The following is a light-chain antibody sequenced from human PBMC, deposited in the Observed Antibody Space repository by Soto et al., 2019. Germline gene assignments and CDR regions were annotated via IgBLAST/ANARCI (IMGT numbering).Light chain of an antibody. CDR3: SSYTSSSTRV. Sequence: QSALPQPASLYGSPGQSITISCTGTSSDVGAYDFVSWYQQHPDKAPKLMIYEVSNRPSGVSNRFSGSKSVNTATLTISGLQAEDEADYYCSSYTSSSTRVFGTGTKVTVL. V-gene: IGLV2-14*03. CDR2: EVS. J-gene: IGLJ1*01. CDR1: SSDVGAYDF.